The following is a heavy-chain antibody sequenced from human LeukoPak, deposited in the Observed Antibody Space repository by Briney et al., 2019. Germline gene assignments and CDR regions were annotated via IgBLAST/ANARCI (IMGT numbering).Heavy chain of an antibody. CDR2: INPNNGGT. CDR1: GYTFTGYY. V-gene: IGHV1-2*02. J-gene: IGHJ4*02. CDR3: ARGSRAEYYYGSGSYYNEFDY. D-gene: IGHD3-10*01. Sequence: ASVKVSCKASGYTFTGYYMHWVRQAPAQGLEWMGWINPNNGGTNYAQKFQGRVTMTRDTAISTAYMELSRLRSDDTAVYYCARGSRAEYYYGSGSYYNEFDYWGQGTLVTVSS.